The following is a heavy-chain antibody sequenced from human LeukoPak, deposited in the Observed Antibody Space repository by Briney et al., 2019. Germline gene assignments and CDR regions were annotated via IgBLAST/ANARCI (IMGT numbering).Heavy chain of an antibody. D-gene: IGHD3-22*01. V-gene: IGHV3-21*01. J-gene: IGHJ4*02. Sequence: GGSLRLSCAASGFTFSSYSMNWVRQAPGKGLEWVSSISSSSSYIYYADSVKGRFTISRDNAKNSLYLQMNSLRAEDTAVYYCARDSDSSGYCDYWGEGTLVTVSS. CDR1: GFTFSSYS. CDR3: ARDSDSSGYCDY. CDR2: ISSSSSYI.